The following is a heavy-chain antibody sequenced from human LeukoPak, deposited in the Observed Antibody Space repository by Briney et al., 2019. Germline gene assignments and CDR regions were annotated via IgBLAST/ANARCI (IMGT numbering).Heavy chain of an antibody. Sequence: SETLSLTCAISGHSTTRGYYWAWFRQSPGKGLEWIATFFQSHKSFYNASLESRVTMSLDTSKSQFSLNLPSVTAADTAVYSCAIVLSFPYLLDSWGRGTQVTVSS. J-gene: IGHJ4*02. V-gene: IGHV4-38-2*01. D-gene: IGHD2/OR15-2a*01. CDR3: AIVLSFPYLLDS. CDR2: FFQSHKS. CDR1: GHSTTRGYY.